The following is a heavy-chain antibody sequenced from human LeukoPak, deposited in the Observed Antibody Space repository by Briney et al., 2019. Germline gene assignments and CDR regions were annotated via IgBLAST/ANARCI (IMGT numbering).Heavy chain of an antibody. V-gene: IGHV3-30*02. CDR2: IWYDGSNK. Sequence: PGGSLRLSCAASGFTFSSYGMHWVRQAPGKGLEWVAFIWYDGSNKYYADSVKGRFTISRDNSKNTLYLQMNSLRAEDTAVYYCAKDLNQRIQLWLPNFDYWGQGTLVTVSS. CDR3: AKDLNQRIQLWLPNFDY. CDR1: GFTFSSYG. J-gene: IGHJ4*02. D-gene: IGHD5-18*01.